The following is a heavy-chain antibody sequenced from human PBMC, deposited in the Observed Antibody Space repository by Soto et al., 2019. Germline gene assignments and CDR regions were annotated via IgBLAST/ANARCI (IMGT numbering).Heavy chain of an antibody. CDR2: IYYSGST. D-gene: IGHD5-18*01. CDR3: ARSYGSPHGYPDY. J-gene: IGHJ4*02. Sequence: SETLSLTCTVSGGSISSYYWSWIRQPPGKGLEWIGYIYYSGSTNYNPSLKSRVTISVDTSKNQFSLKLSSVTAADTAVYYCARSYGSPHGYPDYWGQGTLVTVSS. CDR1: GGSISSYY. V-gene: IGHV4-59*08.